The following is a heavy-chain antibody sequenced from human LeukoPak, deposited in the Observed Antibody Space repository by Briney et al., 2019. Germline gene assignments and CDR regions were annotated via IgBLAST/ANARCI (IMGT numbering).Heavy chain of an antibody. D-gene: IGHD1-1*01. CDR2: ISYDGSNK. CDR3: ARVPYTTGTTYAADC. Sequence: GGSLRLSCAASGFTFSSYAMHWVRQAPGKGLEWVAVISYDGSNKYYADSVKGRFTISRDNSKNTLYLQMNSLRAEDTAVYYCARVPYTTGTTYAADCWGQGTLVTVSS. J-gene: IGHJ4*02. CDR1: GFTFSSYA. V-gene: IGHV3-30*04.